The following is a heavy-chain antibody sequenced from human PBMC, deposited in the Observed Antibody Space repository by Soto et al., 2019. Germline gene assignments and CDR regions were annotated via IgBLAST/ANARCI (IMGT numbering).Heavy chain of an antibody. CDR1: GFYLSTIGGG. Sequence: IPLKKSGPTLVRPPKTLNLPSPFLGFYLSTIGGGVGGIRHPPGRALRWLALIYWENDKRYNPSLKSRLPSTKDPSKNEVILTMTNMKPVDTARYYSALSLPHYDLGRERGNWFAPWGQGTLVTVSS. D-gene: IGHD3-16*01. CDR3: ALSLPHYDLGRERGNWFAP. J-gene: IGHJ5*02. V-gene: IGHV2-5*02. CDR2: IYWENDK.